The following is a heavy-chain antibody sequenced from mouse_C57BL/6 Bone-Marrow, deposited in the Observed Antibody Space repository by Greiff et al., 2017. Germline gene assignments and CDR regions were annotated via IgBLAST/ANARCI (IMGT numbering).Heavy chain of an antibody. V-gene: IGHV7-3*01. Sequence: EVKVEESGGGLVQPGGSLSLSCAASGFTFTDYYMSWVRQPPGKALEWLGFIRNKANGYTTEYRASVKGRCTISRDNSQSILYLQMNALRAVDSATYYCASHYYGSSYGDAMDYWGQGTSVTVSS. D-gene: IGHD1-1*01. J-gene: IGHJ4*01. CDR3: ASHYYGSSYGDAMDY. CDR2: IRNKANGYTT. CDR1: GFTFTDYY.